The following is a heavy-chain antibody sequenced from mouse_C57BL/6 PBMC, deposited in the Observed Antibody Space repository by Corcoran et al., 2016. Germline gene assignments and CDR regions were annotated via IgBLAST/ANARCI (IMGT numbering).Heavy chain of an antibody. J-gene: IGHJ1*03. CDR2: INTYSGVP. CDR1: GYTFTTHG. Sequence: QIQLVQSGPELKKPGETVKISCKASGYTFTTHGMSWVKQAPGKDLKWMGWINTYSGVPTYADDFKGRFAFSLETSASTAYLQINNLKNEDTATYFCVRDSNWYFDVWGTGTTVTVSS. CDR3: VRDSNWYFDV. V-gene: IGHV9-3*01.